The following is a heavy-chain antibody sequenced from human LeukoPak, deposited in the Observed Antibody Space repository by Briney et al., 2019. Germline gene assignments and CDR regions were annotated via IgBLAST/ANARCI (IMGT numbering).Heavy chain of an antibody. CDR3: ARDGGYCEGITWPGDH. V-gene: IGHV3-7*03. D-gene: IGHD2-15*01. Sequence: GGSLRLSCAASGFDFDSYWMSWVRQAPGKGLEWVANIERDGSTKFYLDSLRGRFTISRDNAKHSLYIQGDSLRVEDTAVYYCARDGGYCEGITWPGDHWGQGTLVVVSS. J-gene: IGHJ5*02. CDR1: GFDFDSYW. CDR2: IERDGSTK.